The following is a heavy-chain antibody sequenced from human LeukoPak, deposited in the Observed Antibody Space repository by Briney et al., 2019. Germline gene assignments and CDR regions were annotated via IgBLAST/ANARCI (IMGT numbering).Heavy chain of an antibody. CDR3: ARVMSGSGSKYFDY. CDR1: GFTFSSFP. CDR2: ISSTGETS. Sequence: GGSLRPSCAASGFTFSSFPMHWVRQVPGKGLEYVSAISSTGETSYYANSVKDRFTISRDNSKNTLYLQMGSLRTEDMAVYYCARVMSGSGSKYFDYWGQGTLVTVSS. D-gene: IGHD3-10*01. J-gene: IGHJ4*02. V-gene: IGHV3-64*01.